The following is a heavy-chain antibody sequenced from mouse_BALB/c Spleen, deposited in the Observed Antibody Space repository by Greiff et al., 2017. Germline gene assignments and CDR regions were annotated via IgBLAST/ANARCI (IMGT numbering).Heavy chain of an antibody. CDR3: AREYYGSSPYAMDY. CDR1: GFTFSSYA. Sequence: EVMLVESGGGLVKPGGSLKLSCAASGFTFSSYAMSWVRQSPEKRLEWVAEISSGGSYTYYPDTVTGRFTISRDNAKNTLYLEMSSLRSEDTAMYYCAREYYGSSPYAMDYWGQGTSVTVSS. D-gene: IGHD1-1*01. CDR2: ISSGGSYT. J-gene: IGHJ4*01. V-gene: IGHV5-9-4*01.